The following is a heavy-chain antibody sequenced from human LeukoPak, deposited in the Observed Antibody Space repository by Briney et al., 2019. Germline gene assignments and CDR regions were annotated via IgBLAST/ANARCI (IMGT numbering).Heavy chain of an antibody. J-gene: IGHJ4*02. D-gene: IGHD1-14*01. CDR3: ARAGEITPLYY. V-gene: IGHV5-10-1*01. Sequence: GGSLKISCKGSGYSFTSYWISWVRQMPGKGREWMGRIDPRDSYTNYSPSFQGHVTISADKSISTAYLQWSSLKASDTAMYYCARAGEITPLYYWGQGTLVTVSS. CDR2: IDPRDSYT. CDR1: GYSFTSYW.